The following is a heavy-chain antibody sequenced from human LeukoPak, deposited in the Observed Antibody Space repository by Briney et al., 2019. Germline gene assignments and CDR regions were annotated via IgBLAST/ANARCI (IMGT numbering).Heavy chain of an antibody. D-gene: IGHD3-22*01. Sequence: SETLSLTCTVSGYSIASAYYWGWIRQPPGKGLEWIGGIHHSGITYYNPSLKSRVTLSVDKSKNQFSLKLSSVTAADTAVYYCANHYYDSSGYYYPFDYWGQGTLVTVSS. V-gene: IGHV4-38-2*02. CDR3: ANHYYDSSGYYYPFDY. J-gene: IGHJ4*02. CDR1: GYSIASAYY. CDR2: IHHSGIT.